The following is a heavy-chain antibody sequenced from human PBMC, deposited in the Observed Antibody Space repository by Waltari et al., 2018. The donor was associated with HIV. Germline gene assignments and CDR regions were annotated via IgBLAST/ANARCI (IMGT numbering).Heavy chain of an antibody. CDR2: A. J-gene: IGHJ5*02. V-gene: IGHV1-69*06. CDR3: ARDLRKQQLVPWFDP. Sequence: ANYAQKFQGRVTITADKSTSTAYMELSSLRSEDTAVYYCARDLRKQQLVPWFDPWGQGTLVTVSS. D-gene: IGHD6-13*01.